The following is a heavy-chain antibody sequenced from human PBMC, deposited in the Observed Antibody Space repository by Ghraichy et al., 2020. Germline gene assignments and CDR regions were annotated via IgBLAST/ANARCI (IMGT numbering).Heavy chain of an antibody. CDR2: IYYSGST. D-gene: IGHD3-22*01. CDR1: GGSISRSSYY. Sequence: SETLSLTCTVSGGSISRSSYYWGWIRPPPGKGLEWVGSIYYSGSTFRNPSLKSRVTISVDTSKNQFSLRLTSVTAADTAVYYGARHVADSSWYSYYFDYWGQGTLVTVSS. J-gene: IGHJ4*02. CDR3: ARHVADSSWYSYYFDY. V-gene: IGHV4-39*01.